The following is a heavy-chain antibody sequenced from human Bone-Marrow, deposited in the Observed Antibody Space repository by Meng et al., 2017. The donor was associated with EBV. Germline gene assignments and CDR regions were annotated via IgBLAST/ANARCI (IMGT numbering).Heavy chain of an antibody. CDR2: IYYSGST. Sequence: VQLQESGPGLVKASXXLSLTCSGSGGSVSGGSYYWNWIRQPPGKGREWIGSIYYSGSTNYNPSLKSRVTISVDTSKNQFSLKLSSVTAADTAVYYCARDGDGDLTLALNYWGQGTLVTVSS. J-gene: IGHJ4*02. CDR1: GGSVSGGSYY. D-gene: IGHD4-17*01. CDR3: ARDGDGDLTLALNY. V-gene: IGHV4-61*01.